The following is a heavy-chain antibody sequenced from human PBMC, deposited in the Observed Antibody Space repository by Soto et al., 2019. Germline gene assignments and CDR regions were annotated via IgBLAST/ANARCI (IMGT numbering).Heavy chain of an antibody. Sequence: QVQLVQSGAEEKKPGASVKVSCKASGYTFTSYTMQWVRQAPGQRLEWMGWINAGNGNTKYSQKCQGRVTITRDTSASTAYMDLSSLRSEDTAVYYCARERGIPNWFDPWGQGTLVTVSS. CDR3: ARERGIPNWFDP. V-gene: IGHV1-3*05. CDR2: INAGNGNT. D-gene: IGHD6-13*01. J-gene: IGHJ5*02. CDR1: GYTFTSYT.